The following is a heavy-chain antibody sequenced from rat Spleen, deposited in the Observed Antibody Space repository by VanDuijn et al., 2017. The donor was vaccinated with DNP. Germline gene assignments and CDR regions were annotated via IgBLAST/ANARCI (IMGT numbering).Heavy chain of an antibody. CDR3: ARTYVYYGLLLPFDY. J-gene: IGHJ2*01. CDR1: DYSITSNY. V-gene: IGHV3-1*01. CDR2: ISYSGST. D-gene: IGHD1-6*01. Sequence: EVQLQESGPGLVKPSQSLSLTCSVTDYSITSNYWGWIRKFPGNKMEWMGYISYSGSTSYNPSLKSRASITRDTSKNQFFLQLNSVTTEDTATYYCARTYVYYGLLLPFDYWGQGVMVTVSS.